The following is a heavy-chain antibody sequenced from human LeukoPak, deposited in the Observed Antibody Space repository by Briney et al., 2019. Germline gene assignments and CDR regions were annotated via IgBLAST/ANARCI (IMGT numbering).Heavy chain of an antibody. CDR2: FDPEDGET. J-gene: IGHJ3*02. Sequence: ASVKVSCKVSGYTLTELSMHWVRQAPGKGLEWMGGFDPEDGETIYAQKFQGRVTMTEDTSTDTAYMELSSLRSEDTAVYYCARALYDFWSGSTPAYDAFDIWGQGTMVTVSS. D-gene: IGHD3-3*01. CDR1: GYTLTELS. V-gene: IGHV1-24*01. CDR3: ARALYDFWSGSTPAYDAFDI.